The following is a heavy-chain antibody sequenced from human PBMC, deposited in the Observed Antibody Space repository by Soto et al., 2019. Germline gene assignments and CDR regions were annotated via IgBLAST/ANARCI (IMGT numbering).Heavy chain of an antibody. CDR3: AREALAYCGGDCYSSFGYYFDY. D-gene: IGHD2-21*02. CDR1: GGTFSSYA. V-gene: IGHV1-69*06. J-gene: IGHJ4*02. CDR2: IIPIFGTA. Sequence: QVQLVQSGAEVKKPGSSVKVSCKASGGTFSSYAISWVRQAPGQGLEWMGGIIPIFGTANYAQKFQGRVTITADKSPSTAYMELSSLRSEDTAVYYCAREALAYCGGDCYSSFGYYFDYWCQGTLVTVSS.